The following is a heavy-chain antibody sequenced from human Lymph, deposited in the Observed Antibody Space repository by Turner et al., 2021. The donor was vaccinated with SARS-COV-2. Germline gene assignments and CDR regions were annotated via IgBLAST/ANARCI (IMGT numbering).Heavy chain of an antibody. V-gene: IGHV3-53*01. CDR2: IYSGGST. J-gene: IGHJ4*02. CDR3: ARLLPYGDYFDY. D-gene: IGHD4-17*01. Sequence: EVQLVESGGGLIQPGGSLRLSCAASEFTVSSNYMSWVRQAPGKGLEGVSIIYSGGSTFYADSVKGRFTISRDNSKNTLYLQMTSLRAEDTAVYYCARLLPYGDYFDYWGQGTLVTVSS. CDR1: EFTVSSNY.